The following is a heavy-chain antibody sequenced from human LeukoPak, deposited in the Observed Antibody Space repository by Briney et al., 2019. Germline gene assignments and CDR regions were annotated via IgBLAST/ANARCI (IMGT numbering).Heavy chain of an antibody. D-gene: IGHD6-13*01. Sequence: ASVTVSCKASVGTFNSYSISWVRQAPGQGLEWMGRIIPILDIANYAQKFQGRVTITADKSTSTAYMELSSLRSEDTAVYYCARSLEWQQLVQLHYWGQGTLVTVSS. J-gene: IGHJ4*02. V-gene: IGHV1-69*02. CDR3: ARSLEWQQLVQLHY. CDR1: VGTFNSYS. CDR2: IIPILDIA.